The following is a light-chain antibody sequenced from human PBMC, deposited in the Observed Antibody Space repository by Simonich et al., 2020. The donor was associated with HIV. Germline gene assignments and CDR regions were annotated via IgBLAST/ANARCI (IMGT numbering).Light chain of an antibody. CDR1: QSISNY. J-gene: IGKJ4*01. CDR2: DAS. Sequence: DIQMTQSPSSLSASVGERVTITCRASQSISNYLNWYQQKPGKAPKLLIYDASNLETGVPSRFSGSGSGTDFTFTISSLQPEDIATYYCQQFNSYPLTFGGGTKVEIK. CDR3: QQFNSYPLT. V-gene: IGKV1-33*01.